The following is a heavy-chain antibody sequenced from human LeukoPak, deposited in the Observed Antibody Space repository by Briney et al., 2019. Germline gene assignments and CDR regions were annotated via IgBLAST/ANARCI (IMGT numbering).Heavy chain of an antibody. CDR2: IYPDDSDI. D-gene: IGHD5-18*01. CDR1: GYTFTSYW. V-gene: IGHV5-51*01. J-gene: IGHJ4*02. Sequence: GESLKISCKGFGYTFTSYWIGWVRQMPGKGLEWMGIIYPDDSDITYSPSFQGQGTISADKSISTAYLQWNSLKASDTAMYYCARHAAMVPGGFDYWGQGTLVTVSS. CDR3: ARHAAMVPGGFDY.